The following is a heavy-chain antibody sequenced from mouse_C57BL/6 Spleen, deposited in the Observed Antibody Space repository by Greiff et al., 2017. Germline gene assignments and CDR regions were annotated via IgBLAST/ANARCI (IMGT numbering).Heavy chain of an antibody. J-gene: IGHJ3*01. CDR1: GFTFSSYA. D-gene: IGHD2-4*01. CDR3: AREPAPSTMMTRFAY. Sequence: EVKLMESGGGLVKPGGSLKLSCAASGFTFSSYAMSWVRQTPEKRLEWVATISDGGSYTYYPDNVKGRFTISRDKAKTNLYLQMSHLKSEDTAMYYCAREPAPSTMMTRFAYWGQGTLVTVSA. CDR2: ISDGGSYT. V-gene: IGHV5-4*01.